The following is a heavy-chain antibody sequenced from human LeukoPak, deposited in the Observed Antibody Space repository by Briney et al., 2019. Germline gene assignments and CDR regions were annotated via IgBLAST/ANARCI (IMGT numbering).Heavy chain of an antibody. Sequence: GGSLRLSCAASGFTFSSYWMSWVRQAPGKGLEWVANIKQDGSEKYYVDSVKGRFTISRDNAKNSLYLQMNSVRAEDTAVYYCAREVMITFGGVTVSGGFDYWGQGILVTVSS. V-gene: IGHV3-7*01. CDR3: AREVMITFGGVTVSGGFDY. J-gene: IGHJ4*02. CDR2: IKQDGSEK. CDR1: GFTFSSYW. D-gene: IGHD3-16*01.